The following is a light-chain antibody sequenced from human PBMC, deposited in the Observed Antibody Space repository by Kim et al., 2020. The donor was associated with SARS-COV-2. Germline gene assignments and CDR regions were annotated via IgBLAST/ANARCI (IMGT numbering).Light chain of an antibody. CDR3: YSAVDNNLV. CDR1: VLAKKY. CDR2: KDS. V-gene: IGLV3-27*01. J-gene: IGLJ2*01. Sequence: SYELTQPSSVSVSPGQTARITCSGDVLAKKYARWFQQKPGQAPVLVIYKDSERPSGIPERFSGSSSGTTVTLTISGAQVEDEADYYCYSAVDNNLVFGGGTQQTVL.